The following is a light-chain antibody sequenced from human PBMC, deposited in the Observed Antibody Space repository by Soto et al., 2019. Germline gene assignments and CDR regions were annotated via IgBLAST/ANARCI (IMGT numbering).Light chain of an antibody. V-gene: IGKV4-1*01. Sequence: DIVMTQSPESLAVSLGERATINCKSSQSVLYSSNNKNYLNWYQQKPGQPPKLLIYWAYIRESGVHDRFSGSGSGTDFTLTIRSVQAEDVAVYYCQQYYDSPLTFGQGTRLEIK. J-gene: IGKJ5*01. CDR3: QQYYDSPLT. CDR1: QSVLYSSNNKNY. CDR2: WAY.